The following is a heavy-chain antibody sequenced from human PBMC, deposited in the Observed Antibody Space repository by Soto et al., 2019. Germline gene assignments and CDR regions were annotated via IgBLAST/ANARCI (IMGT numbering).Heavy chain of an antibody. CDR2: IWYDGSNK. CDR1: GFTFSSYG. CDR3: ARDTSDFPDY. J-gene: IGHJ4*02. Sequence: QVQLVESGGGVVQPGRSLRLSCAASGFTFSSYGMHWVRQAPGKGLEWVAVIWYDGSNKYYADSVKGRFTISRDNSKNTLHLQMNSLRAEDTAVYYSARDTSDFPDYWGQGTLVTVSS. V-gene: IGHV3-33*01.